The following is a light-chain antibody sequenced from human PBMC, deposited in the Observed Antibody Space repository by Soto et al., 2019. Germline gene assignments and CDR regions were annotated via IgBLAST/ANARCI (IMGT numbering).Light chain of an antibody. J-gene: IGKJ4*01. CDR3: QQRSNWPLT. V-gene: IGKV3-11*01. CDR2: DVS. CDR1: QSVSSF. Sequence: EIVLTQSPATLSLSPGERVTLSCRASQSVSSFLAWYQEKPGQAPRLLIYDVSSRATGSPTRFSGSGSGTDFTLTISSLEPEDFAVYYCQQRSNWPLTFGGGTKVEIK.